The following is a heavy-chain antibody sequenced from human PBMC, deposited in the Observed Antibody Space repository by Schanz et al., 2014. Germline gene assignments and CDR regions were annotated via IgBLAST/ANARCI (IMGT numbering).Heavy chain of an antibody. CDR3: ARVVAAAPQGCNY. J-gene: IGHJ4*02. V-gene: IGHV3-30*04. D-gene: IGHD2-15*01. CDR1: GFTFGSYP. Sequence: QVQLVESGGGVVQPGRSLRLSCAASGFTFGSYPIHWVRQAPGKGLEWVAVISHDGNNKYYGDSVKGRFTISRDNSKNTVYLLMNSLRVEDTPVYYCARVVAAAPQGCNYWGRGTLVTVSS. CDR2: ISHDGNNK.